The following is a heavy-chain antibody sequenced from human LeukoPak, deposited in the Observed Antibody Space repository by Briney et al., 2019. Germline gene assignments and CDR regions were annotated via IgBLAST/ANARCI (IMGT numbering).Heavy chain of an antibody. Sequence: PGGSLRLSCAASGFTFSTYNMNWVRHAPGKGLEWISSITSSSSYIYYADSVKGRFTISRDNAKNQLFLQMNNLTPDDTAVYFCPRDPYSGNYGNYYYYYMDVWGKGTTVTISS. J-gene: IGHJ6*03. V-gene: IGHV3-21*06. CDR1: GFTFSTYN. CDR3: PRDPYSGNYGNYYYYYMDV. CDR2: ITSSSSYI. D-gene: IGHD1-26*01.